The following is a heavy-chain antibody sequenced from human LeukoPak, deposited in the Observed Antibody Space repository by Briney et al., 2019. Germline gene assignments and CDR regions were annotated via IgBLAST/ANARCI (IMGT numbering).Heavy chain of an antibody. CDR2: FDPEDGET. V-gene: IGHV1-24*01. J-gene: IGHJ4*02. D-gene: IGHD3-9*01. CDR3: ARGGTYYDILRRSYYFDY. CDR1: GYTLTELS. Sequence: ASVKVSCKVSGYTLTELSMHWMRQAPGKGLEWMGGFDPEDGETIYAQKFQGRVTMTRDTSTSTVYMELSSLRSEDTAVYYCARGGTYYDILRRSYYFDYWGQGTLVTVSS.